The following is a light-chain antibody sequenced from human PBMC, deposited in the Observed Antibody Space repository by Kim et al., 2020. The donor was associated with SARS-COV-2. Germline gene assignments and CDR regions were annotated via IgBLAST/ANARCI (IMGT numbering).Light chain of an antibody. V-gene: IGLV10-54*04. CDR1: SNNIGDQG. J-gene: IGLJ3*02. Sequence: RQTATLTCTGNSNNIGDQGVAWLQQHQGHPPKLLSYRNNKRPSGIAERFSASRSGNAAFLTITGLQPEDEADYYCSAWDDSLKAWVFGRGTQLTVL. CDR2: RNN. CDR3: SAWDDSLKAWV.